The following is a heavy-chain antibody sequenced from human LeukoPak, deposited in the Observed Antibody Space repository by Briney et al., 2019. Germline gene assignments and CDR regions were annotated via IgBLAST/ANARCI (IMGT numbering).Heavy chain of an antibody. J-gene: IGHJ5*02. Sequence: GGSLRLSRAASGFTFSTYSMNWVRQAPGKGLEWVSYISSSSSTIYYADSVKGRFTISRDNAKNSLYLQMNSLRAEDTAVYYCARVVGIAAAGPGGFDPWGQGILVTVSS. CDR3: ARVVGIAAAGPGGFDP. CDR1: GFTFSTYS. CDR2: ISSSSSTI. D-gene: IGHD6-13*01. V-gene: IGHV3-48*01.